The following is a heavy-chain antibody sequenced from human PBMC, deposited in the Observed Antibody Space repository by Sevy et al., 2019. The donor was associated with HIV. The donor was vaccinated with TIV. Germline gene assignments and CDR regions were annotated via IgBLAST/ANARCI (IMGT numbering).Heavy chain of an antibody. V-gene: IGHV3-23*01. Sequence: GGSLRLSCAASGFTFTNYAMNWVRQAPGKGLEWVSAISGSGGTTYYADSVQGRFTISRDKAKNTLYLQMNSLRAEDTAVYYCAKVLARGVAEAGTAWGMDVWGQGTTVTVSS. J-gene: IGHJ6*02. CDR3: AKVLARGVAEAGTAWGMDV. CDR2: ISGSGGTT. D-gene: IGHD6-19*01. CDR1: GFTFTNYA.